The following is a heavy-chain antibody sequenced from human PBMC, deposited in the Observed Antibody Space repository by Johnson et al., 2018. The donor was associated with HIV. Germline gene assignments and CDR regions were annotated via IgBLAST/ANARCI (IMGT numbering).Heavy chain of an antibody. CDR2: IKQDGSEK. J-gene: IGHJ3*02. V-gene: IGHV3-7*01. CDR3: TKGDSGADI. D-gene: IGHD6-19*01. CDR1: GFTFSSYW. Sequence: VQLVESGGGLVQPGGSLRLSCAASGFTFSSYWMSWVRQAQGKGLEWVANIKQDGSEKYYVDSVKGRFTISRDNSKNTLFLQMSSLRAEDTAVYYCTKGDSGADIWGQGTMVTGFS.